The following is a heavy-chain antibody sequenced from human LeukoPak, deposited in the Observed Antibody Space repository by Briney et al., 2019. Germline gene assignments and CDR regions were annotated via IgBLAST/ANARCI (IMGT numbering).Heavy chain of an antibody. Sequence: ASVKVSCKASGYTFTGYYIHWVRQAPGQGLEWMGIINPSGGSTSYAQKFQGRVTMTRDTSTSTVYMGLSSLRSEDTAVYYCARDGPDIVVVVAATLDYWGQGTLVTVSS. V-gene: IGHV1-46*01. CDR3: ARDGPDIVVVVAATLDY. D-gene: IGHD2-15*01. CDR2: INPSGGST. CDR1: GYTFTGYY. J-gene: IGHJ4*02.